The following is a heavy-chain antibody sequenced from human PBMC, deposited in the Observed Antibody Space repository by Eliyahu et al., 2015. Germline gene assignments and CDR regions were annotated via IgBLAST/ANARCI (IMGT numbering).Heavy chain of an antibody. D-gene: IGHD4-23*01. Sequence: QVRLVHSGAEVKKPGTSVNLSCKXSXXTXXSYYIHWVRQAPGQGLEWXGXISPSGGSTTYAQNFXGRVTMTRDTSTSTFFMVLNNLRSEDTAVYYCATMGSGYGGNSFDYWGQGTLVTVSS. CDR2: ISPSGGST. J-gene: IGHJ4*02. V-gene: IGHV1-46*01. CDR3: ATMGSGYGGNSFDY. CDR1: XXTXXSYY.